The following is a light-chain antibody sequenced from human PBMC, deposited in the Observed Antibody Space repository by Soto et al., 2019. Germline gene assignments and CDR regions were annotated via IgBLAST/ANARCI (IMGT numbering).Light chain of an antibody. CDR1: QSVFSS. J-gene: IGKJ2*01. Sequence: EIVLTQSPATLSVSPGERATLSCRASQSVFSSLAWFQQKPGQAPRLLIYGAATRATGIPARFSGSGTGTEFTLTISSLQPEDVATYYCQKYNSAPHTFGQGTKLEIK. CDR3: QKYNSAPHT. V-gene: IGKV3-15*01. CDR2: GAA.